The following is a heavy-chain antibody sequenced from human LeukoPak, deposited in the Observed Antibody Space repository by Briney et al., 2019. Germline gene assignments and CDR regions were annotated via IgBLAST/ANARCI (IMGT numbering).Heavy chain of an antibody. J-gene: IGHJ4*02. D-gene: IGHD1-14*01. CDR3: ARDEGSTYNQLDY. V-gene: IGHV1-2*02. CDR2: INGNDGST. Sequence: GASVKVSCKASGYTFDNFYIHWVRQAPGQGPEWMGWINGNDGSTNYALKFQGRVTMTRVTAISTVYMDLSGLRPDDTAIYYCARDEGSTYNQLDYWGQGTPVTVSS. CDR1: GYTFDNFY.